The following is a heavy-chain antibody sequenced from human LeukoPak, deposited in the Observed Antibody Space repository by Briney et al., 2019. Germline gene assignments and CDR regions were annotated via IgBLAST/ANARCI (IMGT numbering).Heavy chain of an antibody. V-gene: IGHV4-34*01. Sequence: PSETLSLTCAVYGGSFSGYYWSWIRQPPGKGLEWIGEINHSGGTNYNPSLKSRVTTSVDTSKNQFSLKLSTVTAADTAVYYCARWNEGFDNWGQGTLVTVSS. CDR1: GGSFSGYY. CDR3: ARWNEGFDN. CDR2: INHSGGT. J-gene: IGHJ4*02. D-gene: IGHD1-1*01.